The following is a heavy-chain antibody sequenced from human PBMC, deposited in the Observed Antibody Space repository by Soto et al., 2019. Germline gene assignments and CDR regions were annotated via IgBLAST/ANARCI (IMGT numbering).Heavy chain of an antibody. CDR1: GYSFISYW. V-gene: IGHV5-10-1*01. CDR2: IDPSDSYT. J-gene: IGHJ5*02. Sequence: LGGSLKISCKGSGYSFISYWISWVRQMPGKGLEWMGRIDPSDSYTNYSPSFQGHVTISADKSISTAYLQWSSLKASDTAMYYCTTPPFSVFWFDPRRQGTLVTVSS. CDR3: TTPPFSVFWFDP.